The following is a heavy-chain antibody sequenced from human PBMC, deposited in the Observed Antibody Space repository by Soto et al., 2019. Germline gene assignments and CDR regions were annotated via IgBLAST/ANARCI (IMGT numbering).Heavy chain of an antibody. J-gene: IGHJ6*02. D-gene: IGHD3-22*01. V-gene: IGHV3-33*01. CDR1: GFTFSSYG. CDR2: IWYDGSNK. Sequence: HPGGSLRLSCAASGFTFSSYGMHWVRQAPGKGLEWVAVIWYDGSNKYYADSVKGRFTISRDNSKNTLYLQMNSLRAEDTAVYYCARDKRTLDDSSGYYYYYYGMDVWGQGTTVTVSS. CDR3: ARDKRTLDDSSGYYYYYYGMDV.